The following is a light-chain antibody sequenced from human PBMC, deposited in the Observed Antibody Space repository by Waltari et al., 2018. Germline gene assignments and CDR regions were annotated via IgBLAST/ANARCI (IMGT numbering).Light chain of an antibody. J-gene: IGKJ4*01. CDR3: QQYDGSVLT. CDR1: QTINNNF. CDR2: GAS. V-gene: IGKV3-20*01. Sequence: IVLTQYPDTLSLSPGQRATLSCRASQTINNNFLVWYQQKPGQAPRLIIHGASSRATGFPDRFSGSGSGTDFTLTINSLKPEDSAVYYCQQYDGSVLTFGGGTKVEI.